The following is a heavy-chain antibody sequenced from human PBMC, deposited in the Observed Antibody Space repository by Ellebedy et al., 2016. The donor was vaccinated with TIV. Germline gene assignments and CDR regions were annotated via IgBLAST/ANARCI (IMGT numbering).Heavy chain of an antibody. CDR2: ISTGNST. D-gene: IGHD3-3*01. V-gene: IGHV3-66*01. CDR3: ATETFNDVDLRTWSVFDM. Sequence: GGSLRLSCAASAFTVSSNYMSWVRQAPGKGLEWVSVISTGNSTYYADSVKDRFTISRDDSKNTLHLQIHSLRVEDTAVYYCATETFNDVDLRTWSVFDMWGQGTMVTVSS. J-gene: IGHJ3*02. CDR1: AFTVSSNY.